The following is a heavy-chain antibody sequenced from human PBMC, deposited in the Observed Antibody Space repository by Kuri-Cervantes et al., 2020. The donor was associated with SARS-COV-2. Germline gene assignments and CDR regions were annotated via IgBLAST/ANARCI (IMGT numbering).Heavy chain of an antibody. V-gene: IGHV3-30*03. Sequence: GGSLRLSCAASGFTFSSYVMHWVRQAPGKGLEWVAVISYDGSNKYYADSVKGRFTISRDNSKNTLYLQMNSLRAEDTAVYYCARDTCGGDCYHGSLLNYWGQGTLVTVSS. CDR3: ARDTCGGDCYHGSLLNY. D-gene: IGHD2-21*01. J-gene: IGHJ4*02. CDR2: ISYDGSNK. CDR1: GFTFSSYV.